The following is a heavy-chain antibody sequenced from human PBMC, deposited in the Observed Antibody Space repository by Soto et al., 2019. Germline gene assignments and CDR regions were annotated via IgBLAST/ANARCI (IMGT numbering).Heavy chain of an antibody. CDR1: GYTFTSYD. CDR3: AKMVRGAGGYYDYYHGMDL. J-gene: IGHJ6*02. CDR2: MNPNSGNT. V-gene: IGHV1-8*01. D-gene: IGHD3-10*01. Sequence: ASVQVSRKASGYTFTSYDIHWVRQATGQGLEWMGWMNPNSGNTGYAQKFQGRITMTRNTSVSTAYMELSSLRSEDTAVYYCAKMVRGAGGYYDYYHGMDLWGQGTTVTVSS.